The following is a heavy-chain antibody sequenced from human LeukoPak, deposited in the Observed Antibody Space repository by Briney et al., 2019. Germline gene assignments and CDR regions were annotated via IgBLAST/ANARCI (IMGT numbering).Heavy chain of an antibody. V-gene: IGHV3-20*04. J-gene: IGHJ4*02. Sequence: RPGGSLRLSCAASGFTFDDYGMSWVRQAPGKGLEWVSGINWNGGSTGYADSVKSRFTISRDNAKNSLYLQMNSLRAEDTALYYCARVGYSGYAKDYWGQGTLVTVSS. CDR2: INWNGGST. CDR1: GFTFDDYG. D-gene: IGHD5-12*01. CDR3: ARVGYSGYAKDY.